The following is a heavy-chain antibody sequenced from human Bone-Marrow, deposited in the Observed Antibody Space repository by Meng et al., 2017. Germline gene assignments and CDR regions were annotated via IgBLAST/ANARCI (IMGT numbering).Heavy chain of an antibody. CDR3: ARGGGLLWFGEPFDY. CDR2: INSDGSST. J-gene: IGHJ4*02. V-gene: IGHV3-74*01. Sequence: GESLKISCAASGFTFSSYWMHWVRQAPGKGLVWVSRINSDGSSTSYADSVKGRFTISRDNAKNSLYLQMNSLRAEDTAVYYCARGGGLLWFGEPFDYWGQGTLVTVSS. CDR1: GFTFSSYW. D-gene: IGHD3-10*01.